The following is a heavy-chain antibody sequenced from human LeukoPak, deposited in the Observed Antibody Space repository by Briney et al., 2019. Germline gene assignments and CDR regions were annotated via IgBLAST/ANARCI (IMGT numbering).Heavy chain of an antibody. CDR2: IVPSGSIS. CDR1: VFTFSRHG. D-gene: IGHD6-13*01. Sequence: GGSLRLSCAASVFTFSRHGINWVRQAPGRGLEWVSGIVPSGSISYYADTVKGRFTISRDNSKNTVSLHMNSLRAEDTALYYCAKGIAAAGRDAFDIWGQGTMVTVSS. J-gene: IGHJ3*02. V-gene: IGHV3-23*01. CDR3: AKGIAAAGRDAFDI.